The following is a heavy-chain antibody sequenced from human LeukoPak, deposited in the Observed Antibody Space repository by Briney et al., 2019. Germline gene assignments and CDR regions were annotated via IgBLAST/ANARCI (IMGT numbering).Heavy chain of an antibody. CDR2: ISAYNGNT. Sequence: ASVKVSCKASGYTFVSYLIHWVREAPGQGLEWMGWISAYNGNTNYAQKLQGRVTMTTDTSTSTAYMELRSLRSDDTAVYYCARAPGELPDYWGQGTLVTVSS. J-gene: IGHJ4*02. D-gene: IGHD1-26*01. CDR1: GYTFVSYL. V-gene: IGHV1-18*04. CDR3: ARAPGELPDY.